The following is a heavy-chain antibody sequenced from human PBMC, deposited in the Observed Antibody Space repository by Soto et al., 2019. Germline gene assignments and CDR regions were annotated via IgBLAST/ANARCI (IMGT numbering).Heavy chain of an antibody. Sequence: QVQLQESGPGLVKPSQTLSLTCTVSGGSISSGDYYWSWIRQPPGKGLEWIGYIYYSGSTYYNPSLKSRVTISVDTSKNQFSLKLSSETAADTAVYYCARLFPYYDFWSGYPNWFDPWGQGTLVTVSS. D-gene: IGHD3-3*01. CDR1: GGSISSGDYY. CDR3: ARLFPYYDFWSGYPNWFDP. CDR2: IYYSGST. J-gene: IGHJ5*02. V-gene: IGHV4-30-4*01.